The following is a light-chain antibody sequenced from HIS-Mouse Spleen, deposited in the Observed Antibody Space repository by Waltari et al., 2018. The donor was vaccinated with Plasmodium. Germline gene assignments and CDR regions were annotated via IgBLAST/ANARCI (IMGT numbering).Light chain of an antibody. V-gene: IGLV2-8*01. J-gene: IGLJ2*01. CDR2: EVS. CDR3: SSYAGSNNLV. Sequence: QSALPQPPSASGSPGQSVPISCPGTSSYVGGYHYVSWYQPHPGKAPNLMMYEVSKRPSGVPDRFSGSKSGNTASLTVSGLQAEDEADYYCSSYAGSNNLVFGGGTKLTVL. CDR1: SSYVGGYHY.